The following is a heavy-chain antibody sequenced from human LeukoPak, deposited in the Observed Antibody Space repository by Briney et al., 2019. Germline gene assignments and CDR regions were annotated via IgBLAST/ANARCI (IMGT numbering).Heavy chain of an antibody. CDR2: INPKSGGT. Sequence: GASVTVSCKASGYTFTSYYMHWVRQAPGQGLEWMGWINPKSGGTNYAQTIQGRVTITRDTSISTAYMELSRLRSDDTAVYYCARRLGRGITIFGVVIKDAFDIWGQGTMVTVSS. CDR1: GYTFTSYY. J-gene: IGHJ3*02. CDR3: ARRLGRGITIFGVVIKDAFDI. D-gene: IGHD3-3*01. V-gene: IGHV1-2*02.